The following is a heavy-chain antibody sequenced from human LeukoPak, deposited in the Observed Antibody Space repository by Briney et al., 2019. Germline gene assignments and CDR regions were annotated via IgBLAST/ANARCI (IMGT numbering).Heavy chain of an antibody. D-gene: IGHD3-10*01. CDR2: SGDSGSA. J-gene: IGHJ6*02. V-gene: IGHV4-39*01. CDR1: GGSISSRSYY. CDR3: ARCLWLGESLFFFSYYGMDV. Sequence: SETLSLTGTVSGGSISSRSYYWGWIRQPPERVRELIASSGDSGSAYHNPSLQSRVTISVDKSKNQFSLKLSSVPDADTDVYYCARCLWLGESLFFFSYYGMDVWGQGTTVTVSS.